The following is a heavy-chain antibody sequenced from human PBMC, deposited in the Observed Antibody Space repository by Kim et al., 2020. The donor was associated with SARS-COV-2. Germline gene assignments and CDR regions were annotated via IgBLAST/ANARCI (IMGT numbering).Heavy chain of an antibody. V-gene: IGHV3-23*01. CDR3: AKEYDSVAYSLYSI. D-gene: IGHD2-15*01. CDR1: GFKFSDYS. J-gene: IGHJ1*01. CDR2: IRPRGAAA. Sequence: GGSLRLSCAASGFKFSDYSMSWVRQAPGKGLEWVSLIRPRGAAASYADSFQGRFTVSRDDSINTLFLQMSGLKAEDTATYYCAKEYDSVAYSLYSIWGQGILVTVSS.